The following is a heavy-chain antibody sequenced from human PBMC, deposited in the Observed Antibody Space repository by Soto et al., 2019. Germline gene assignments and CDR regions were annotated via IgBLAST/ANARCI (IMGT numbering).Heavy chain of an antibody. CDR1: GFTLSNYW. V-gene: IGHV3-74*01. CDR2: IRSDGSYS. CDR3: EFSYWPLGNY. J-gene: IGHJ4*02. Sequence: EVQLVESGGGLVQPGGSQRLSCEASGFTLSNYWMHWVRQAPGKGLVWVSRIRSDGSYSSYADSVKGRFTISRDNAKNTLFLQMHSLRAEDTAMYYCEFSYWPLGNYWGQGILVTVSS. D-gene: IGHD3-10*01.